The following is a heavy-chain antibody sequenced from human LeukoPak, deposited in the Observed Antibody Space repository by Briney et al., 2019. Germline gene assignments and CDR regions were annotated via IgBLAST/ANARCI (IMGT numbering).Heavy chain of an antibody. D-gene: IGHD2-15*01. CDR2: ISGSGLNT. Sequence: PGGSLRLSCAASGFTFSRNTMNWVRQAPGKGLEWVSSISGSGLNTYYADSVKGRFTISRDKSKNTLYLQMNSLRAEDTAVYYCAKAPVTSCRGAFCYPFDYWGQGTLVTVSS. J-gene: IGHJ4*02. CDR3: AKAPVTSCRGAFCYPFDY. CDR1: GFTFSRNT. V-gene: IGHV3-23*01.